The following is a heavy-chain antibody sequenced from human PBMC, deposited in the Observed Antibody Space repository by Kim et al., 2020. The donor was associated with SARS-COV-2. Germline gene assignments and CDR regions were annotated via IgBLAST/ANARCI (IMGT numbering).Heavy chain of an antibody. V-gene: IGHV1-69*13. CDR2: VLSLFDTP. Sequence: SVKVSCKASGGTFSSYSINWVRQAPGQGLEWMGGVLSLFDTPDYAQRFHGRVTITADESTGTAYMELSSLRSEDTAIYYCATRRAPRPGTTSTWGQGTLVTVSS. D-gene: IGHD1-7*01. CDR1: GGTFSSYS. CDR3: ATRRAPRPGTTST. J-gene: IGHJ1*01.